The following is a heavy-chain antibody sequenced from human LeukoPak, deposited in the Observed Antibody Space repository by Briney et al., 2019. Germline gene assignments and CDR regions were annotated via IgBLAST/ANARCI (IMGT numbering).Heavy chain of an antibody. D-gene: IGHD3-10*01. CDR2: ISGRGGST. Sequence: QPGGSLRLSCAASGFTFSSYAMSWVRQAPGEGLEWVSAISGRGGSTYYADSVKGRFTISRDNSKTTLFLQMNSLSDEDTAVYYCAQDSVRGVIIPYFAYWGPGTLVTVSS. V-gene: IGHV3-23*01. CDR3: AQDSVRGVIIPYFAY. CDR1: GFTFSSYA. J-gene: IGHJ4*02.